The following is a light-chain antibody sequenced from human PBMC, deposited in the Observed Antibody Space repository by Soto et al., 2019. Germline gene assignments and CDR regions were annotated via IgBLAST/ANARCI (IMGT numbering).Light chain of an antibody. Sequence: IQLTQSPSSLSASVCDRVTITCRASQSISSYLAWYQQKPGRLPKLLLFGASTLQSGVPARFSGSGSGTLFTLTINGLLPEDVATYYCQKYDRTPFTFGPGSKVDIK. CDR3: QKYDRTPFT. J-gene: IGKJ3*01. CDR2: GAS. V-gene: IGKV1-27*01. CDR1: QSISSY.